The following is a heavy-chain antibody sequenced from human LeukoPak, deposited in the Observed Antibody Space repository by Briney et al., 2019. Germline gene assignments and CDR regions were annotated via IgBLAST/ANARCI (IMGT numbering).Heavy chain of an antibody. CDR1: GITFNNFG. V-gene: IGHV3-23*01. Sequence: GGSLRLSCAASGITFNNFGMRWVRQAPGKGLEWVSSISNGGDHKFYADSVRGRFTISRDNSKNTLYLQMNSLRAEDTAVYYCAKVISSYSSFDSYWGQGTLVTVSS. CDR3: AKVISSYSSFDSY. J-gene: IGHJ4*02. CDR2: ISNGGDHK. D-gene: IGHD5-12*01.